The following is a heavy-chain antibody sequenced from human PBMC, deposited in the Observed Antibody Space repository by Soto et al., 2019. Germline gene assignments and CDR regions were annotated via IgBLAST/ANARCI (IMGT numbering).Heavy chain of an antibody. V-gene: IGHV4-4*07. J-gene: IGHJ3*01. CDR3: ARGDVFDL. CDR1: GDSISGYY. CDR2: IYSSGNA. Sequence: QVQLQESGPGLVKPSETVSLICTVSGDSISGYYWSWIRQPAGKGLEWIGSIYSSGNANYNPTLKSRVSMSVDMSKYQFSLKVTSVTAADTSMYYCARGDVFDLWGQGTKVTVSS.